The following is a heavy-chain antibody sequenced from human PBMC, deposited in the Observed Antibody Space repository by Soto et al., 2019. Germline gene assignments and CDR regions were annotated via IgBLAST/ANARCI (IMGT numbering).Heavy chain of an antibody. CDR1: GFTFGSFA. D-gene: IGHD3-10*01. CDR2: IIGNGGVT. V-gene: IGHV3-23*01. Sequence: GGSLRLSCVASGFTFGSFAMSWVRQAPGKGLEWVSSIIGNGGVTYYADSVKGRFTISRDNSKNTLYLQMNSLRAEDTAVYFCAKEPNLLGDLDYYYYGMDVWGQGTPVTVSS. CDR3: AKEPNLLGDLDYYYYGMDV. J-gene: IGHJ6*02.